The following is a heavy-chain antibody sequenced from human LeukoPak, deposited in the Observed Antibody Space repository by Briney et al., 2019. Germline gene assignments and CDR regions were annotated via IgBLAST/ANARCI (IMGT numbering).Heavy chain of an antibody. V-gene: IGHV4-30-2*01. Sequence: SQTLSLTCALSGGSISSGGYSWSWIRQPPGKGXXXXXXXYHSGSTYYNPSLKSRVTISVDRSKNQFSLKLSSVTAADTAVYYCARGGLHDYGDYLDAFDIWGQGTMVTVSS. CDR2: XYHSGST. J-gene: IGHJ3*02. CDR3: ARGGLHDYGDYLDAFDI. CDR1: GGSISSGGYS. D-gene: IGHD4-17*01.